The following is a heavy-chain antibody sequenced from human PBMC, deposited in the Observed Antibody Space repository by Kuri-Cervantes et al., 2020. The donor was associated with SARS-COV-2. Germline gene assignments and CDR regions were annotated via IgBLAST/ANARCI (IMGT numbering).Heavy chain of an antibody. CDR3: AKDQHGIVVVVAAIEY. CDR1: GFTFSSYA. CDR2: INPSGGST. V-gene: IGHV1-46*01. J-gene: IGHJ4*02. Sequence: GGSLRLSCAASGFTFSSYAMHWVRQAPGQGLEWMGIINPSGGSTSYAQKFQGRVTMTRDTSTSTVYMELSSLRSDDTAVYYCAKDQHGIVVVVAAIEYWGQGTLVTVSS. D-gene: IGHD2-15*01.